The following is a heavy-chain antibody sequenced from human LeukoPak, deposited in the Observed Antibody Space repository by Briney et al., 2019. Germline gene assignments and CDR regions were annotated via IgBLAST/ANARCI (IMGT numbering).Heavy chain of an antibody. V-gene: IGHV3-15*01. Sequence: GGSLRLSCAASGFTFNKAWMSWVRQAPGKGLEWVGRIKSEPDGGTTDYAAPVKGRFTISRDDSNYTLYLQMNSLITEDTAVYYCTTDPYCSSTSCFLSGFYYYGMDVWGQGTTVTVSS. CDR3: TTDPYCSSTSCFLSGFYYYGMDV. D-gene: IGHD2-2*01. CDR2: IKSEPDGGTT. CDR1: GFTFNKAW. J-gene: IGHJ6*02.